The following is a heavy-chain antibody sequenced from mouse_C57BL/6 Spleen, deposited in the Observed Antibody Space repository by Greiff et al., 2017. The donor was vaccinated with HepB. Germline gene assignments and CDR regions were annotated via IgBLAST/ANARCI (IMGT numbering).Heavy chain of an antibody. V-gene: IGHV5-16*01. CDR2: INYDGSST. CDR3: ARDGTGPDWYFDV. D-gene: IGHD4-1*01. J-gene: IGHJ1*03. CDR1: GFTFSDYY. Sequence: EVQRVESEGGLVQPGSSMKLSCTASGFTFSDYYMAWVRQVPEKGLEWVANINYDGSSTYYLDSLKSRFIISRDNAKNILYLQMSSLKSEDTATYYCARDGTGPDWYFDVWGTGTTVTVSS.